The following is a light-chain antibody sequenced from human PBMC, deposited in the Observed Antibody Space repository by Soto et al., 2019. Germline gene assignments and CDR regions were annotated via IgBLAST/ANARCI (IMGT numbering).Light chain of an antibody. J-gene: IGKJ1*01. CDR2: GAS. Sequence: EIVLTQSPGTLSLSPGERATLSCRASQSVSSNYLAWYQQKPGQAPRLLIYGASSRATGIPDRFSGSGSGTDFTLTISRLEPEDFAMYYCQQYGSSPRTFGQGTKVEIK. V-gene: IGKV3-20*01. CDR1: QSVSSNY. CDR3: QQYGSSPRT.